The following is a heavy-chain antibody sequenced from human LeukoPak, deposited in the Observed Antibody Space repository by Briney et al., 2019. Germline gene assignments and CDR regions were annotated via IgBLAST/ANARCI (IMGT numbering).Heavy chain of an antibody. CDR3: VRERDAFDI. CDR2: ISSSSSTI. J-gene: IGHJ3*02. Sequence: PGGSLRLSCAASGFTFSSYSMNWVRQAPGKGLEWVSYISSSSSTIYYADSVKGRFTISRDNAKNSLYLQMNSLRAEDTAVYYCVRERDAFDIWGQGTMVTVSS. CDR1: GFTFSSYS. V-gene: IGHV3-48*01.